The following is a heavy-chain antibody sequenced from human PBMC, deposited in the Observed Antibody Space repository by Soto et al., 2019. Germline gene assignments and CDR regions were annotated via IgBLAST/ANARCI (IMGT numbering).Heavy chain of an antibody. Sequence: QVQLVQSGAEVKKPGSSVKVSCKASGGTFSSYAISWVRQAPGQGLEWMGGIIPIFGTANYAQKFQGRVTITADESTRTAYVEMSRLRSEDRAVYYCASEPPPSDFWSGYFDYGGQGTLVTGSS. CDR1: GGTFSSYA. V-gene: IGHV1-69*12. J-gene: IGHJ4*02. CDR3: ASEPPPSDFWSGYFDY. CDR2: IIPIFGTA. D-gene: IGHD3-3*01.